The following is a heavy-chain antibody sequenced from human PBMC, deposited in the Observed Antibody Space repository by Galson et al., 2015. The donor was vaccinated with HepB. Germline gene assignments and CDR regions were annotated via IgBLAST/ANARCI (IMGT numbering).Heavy chain of an antibody. Sequence: SLRLSCATSGFTFSSLAMNWVRQAPGKGLEWVALISHDGGNKYYADSVKGRFTISRDNFRKTLYVEMNGLREEDTAVYYCGSGYYGYWGQGILVTVSS. CDR1: GFTFSSLA. V-gene: IGHV3-30-3*01. D-gene: IGHD6-19*01. J-gene: IGHJ4*02. CDR2: ISHDGGNK. CDR3: GSGYYGY.